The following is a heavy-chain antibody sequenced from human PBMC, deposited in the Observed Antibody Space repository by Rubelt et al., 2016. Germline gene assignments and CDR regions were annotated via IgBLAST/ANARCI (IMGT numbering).Heavy chain of an antibody. CDR1: GGSFSDYY. V-gene: IGHV4-34*01. CDR3: ARERIAARGLFDP. CDR2: ISHRGST. Sequence: QVQLQQWGAGLLKPSETLSLTCAVYGGSFSDYYWNWIRQPPGKGLEWIGEISHRGSTNYNPSLKSRVTLSVDTFKNQFPLKLTSGAAADTAVYYCARERIAARGLFDPWAQGTLVTVSS. J-gene: IGHJ5*02. D-gene: IGHD6-6*01.